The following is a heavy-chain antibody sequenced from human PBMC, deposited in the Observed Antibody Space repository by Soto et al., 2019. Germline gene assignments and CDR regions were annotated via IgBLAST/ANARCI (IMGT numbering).Heavy chain of an antibody. J-gene: IGHJ4*02. CDR3: AKDLGGAAAGTPHYFDY. Sequence: EVQLLESGGGLVQPGGSLRLSCAASGFTFSSYAMSWVRQAPGKGLEWVSAISGSGGSTYYADSVKGRFTISRDNSKNTLYLQMNSLRAEDTAVYYCAKDLGGAAAGTPHYFDYWGQGTLVTVSS. D-gene: IGHD6-13*01. V-gene: IGHV3-23*01. CDR1: GFTFSSYA. CDR2: ISGSGGST.